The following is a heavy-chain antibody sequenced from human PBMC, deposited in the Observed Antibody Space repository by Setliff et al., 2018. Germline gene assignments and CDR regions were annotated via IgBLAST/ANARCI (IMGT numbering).Heavy chain of an antibody. J-gene: IGHJ6*03. Sequence: GGSLRLSCAASGFTFGDFAMTWVRQAPGKGLEWVSGIGGRGISTYYADSVKGRFIISRDNSENTLYLQMNSLRAEDTAVYYCTTDSGSYRLWYYYYYMDVWGKGTTVTVSS. CDR2: IGGRGIST. D-gene: IGHD1-26*01. CDR3: TTDSGSYRLWYYYYYMDV. CDR1: GFTFGDFA. V-gene: IGHV3-23*01.